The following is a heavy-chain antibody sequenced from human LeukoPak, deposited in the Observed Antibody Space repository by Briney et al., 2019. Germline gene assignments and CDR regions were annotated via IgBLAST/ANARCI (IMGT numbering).Heavy chain of an antibody. CDR1: GGSFSGYY. CDR2: INHSGST. J-gene: IGHJ6*03. D-gene: IGHD2-15*01. V-gene: IGHV4-34*01. Sequence: SETLSLSCAVSGGSFSGYYCSWLRQPPGKGLEWIGEINHSGSTNYNPSLKSRVTISVDTSKNQFSLKLSSVTAADTAVYYCARGCSPLYYYYYMDVWGKGTTVTVSS. CDR3: ARGCSPLYYYYYMDV.